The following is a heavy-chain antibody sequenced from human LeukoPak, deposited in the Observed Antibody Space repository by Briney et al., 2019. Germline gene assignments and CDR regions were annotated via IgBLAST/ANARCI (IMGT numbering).Heavy chain of an antibody. CDR3: ASLEDGGERPWDY. Sequence: GASVKVSCKASGYTFTSYDINWVRQATGQGLEWMGWMNPNSGGTNYAQKFQGRVTMTRDTSISTAYMELSRLRSDDTAVYYCASLEDGGERPWDYWGQGTLVTVSS. CDR1: GYTFTSYD. D-gene: IGHD3-16*01. J-gene: IGHJ4*02. CDR2: MNPNSGGT. V-gene: IGHV1-2*02.